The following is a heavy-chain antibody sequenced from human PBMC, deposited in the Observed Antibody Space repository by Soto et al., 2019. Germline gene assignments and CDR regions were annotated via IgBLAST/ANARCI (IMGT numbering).Heavy chain of an antibody. CDR2: IWYDGSNK. V-gene: IGHV3-33*01. J-gene: IGHJ6*02. D-gene: IGHD3-22*01. CDR3: ARDITMIVVVDSGGMDV. Sequence: QVQLVESGGGVVQPGRSLRLSCAASGFTFSSYGMHWVRQAPGKGLEWVAVIWYDGSNKYYADSVKGRFTISRDNSKNTLYLQMNSLRAEDTAVYYCARDITMIVVVDSGGMDVWGQGTTVTVSS. CDR1: GFTFSSYG.